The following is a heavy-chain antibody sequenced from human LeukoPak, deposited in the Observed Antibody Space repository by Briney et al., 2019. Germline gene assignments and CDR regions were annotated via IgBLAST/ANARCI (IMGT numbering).Heavy chain of an antibody. CDR3: AKGFGYSSSWLELGQYYFDY. V-gene: IGHV3-33*06. CDR1: GFTFSSYG. J-gene: IGHJ4*02. CDR2: IWYDGSNK. Sequence: PGGSLRLSCAASGFTFSSYGMHWVRQAPGKGLEWVAVIWYDGSNKYYADSVKGRFTISRDNSKNTLYLQMNSLRAEDTAVYYCAKGFGYSSSWLELGQYYFDYWGQGTLVTVSS. D-gene: IGHD6-13*01.